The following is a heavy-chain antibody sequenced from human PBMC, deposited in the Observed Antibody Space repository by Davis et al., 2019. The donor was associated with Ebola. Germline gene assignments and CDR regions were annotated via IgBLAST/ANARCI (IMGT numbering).Heavy chain of an antibody. CDR2: INGDGSTT. J-gene: IGHJ4*02. CDR3: TRDFDWDGGY. Sequence: GESLKISCAASGVTFSSHWMHWVRQAPGKGLVWVSRINGDGSTTSYADSVKGRFTIPRDNAKNTLYLEMNSLRAEDTAVYYCTRDFDWDGGYWGQGTLVTVSP. CDR1: GVTFSSHW. D-gene: IGHD3-16*01. V-gene: IGHV3-74*01.